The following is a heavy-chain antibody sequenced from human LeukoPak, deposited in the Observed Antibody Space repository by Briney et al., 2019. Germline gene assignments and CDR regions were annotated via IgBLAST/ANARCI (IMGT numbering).Heavy chain of an antibody. D-gene: IGHD3-10*01. V-gene: IGHV1-18*01. CDR3: ATDSGSGMGYAFDI. Sequence: ASVKVSCKASGYTFNTYGISWVRQAPGQGLEWLGWISGVNGNTDYAQKFQGRVTMTTDTSTSTAYMELRSLRSDDTAVYYCATDSGSGMGYAFDIWGQGTMVTVSS. CDR2: ISGVNGNT. CDR1: GYTFNTYG. J-gene: IGHJ3*02.